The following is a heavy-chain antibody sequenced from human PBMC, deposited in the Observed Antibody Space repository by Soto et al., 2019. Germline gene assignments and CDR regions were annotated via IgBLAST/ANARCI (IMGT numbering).Heavy chain of an antibody. CDR3: AKDQWLVLSYYFDY. D-gene: IGHD6-19*01. V-gene: IGHV3-23*01. CDR2: ISGSGGST. Sequence: TGGSLRLSCAASGFTFSSYAMSWVRQAPGKGLEWVSAISGSGGSTYYADSVKGRFTISRDNSKNTLYLQMNSLRAEDTAVYYCAKDQWLVLSYYFDYWGQGPLVTVSS. J-gene: IGHJ4*02. CDR1: GFTFSSYA.